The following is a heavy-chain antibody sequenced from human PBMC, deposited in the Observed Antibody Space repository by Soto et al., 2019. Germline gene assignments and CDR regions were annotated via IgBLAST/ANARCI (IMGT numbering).Heavy chain of an antibody. J-gene: IGHJ6*02. CDR1: GYTFTGYY. Sequence: ASVKVSCKASGYTFTGYYMHWVRQAPGQGLEWMGWINPNSGGTNYAQKFQGRVTMTRDTSISTAYMELSRLRSDDTAVYCCARDGVSSIAAPGYYYGMDVWGQGTTVTVSS. D-gene: IGHD6-6*01. V-gene: IGHV1-2*02. CDR3: ARDGVSSIAAPGYYYGMDV. CDR2: INPNSGGT.